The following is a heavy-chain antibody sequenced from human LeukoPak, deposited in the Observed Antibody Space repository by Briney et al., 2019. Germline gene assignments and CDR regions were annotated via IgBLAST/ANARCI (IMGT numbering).Heavy chain of an antibody. V-gene: IGHV4-4*07. J-gene: IGHJ5*02. D-gene: IGHD2-2*01. CDR2: IYTSGST. CDR1: GGSISSYY. Sequence: SETLSLTCTVSGGSISSYYWSWIRQPAGKGLEWIGRIYTSGSTNYNPSLKSRVTMSVDTSKNQFSLKLSSVTAADTAVYYCARDRVYCSSTSCSACFDPWGQGTLVTVSS. CDR3: ARDRVYCSSTSCSACFDP.